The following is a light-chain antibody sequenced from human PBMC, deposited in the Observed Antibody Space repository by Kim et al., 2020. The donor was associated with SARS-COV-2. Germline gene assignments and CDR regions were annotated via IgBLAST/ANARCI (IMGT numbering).Light chain of an antibody. Sequence: GPWVTISCPGSSPNIASNTDNWYQHLHGTAPNLLIYSNNQRPSGVPDRFSGATAGASASLAISWLQSEDEADYYCAAWDASLNGPVFGGGTQLTVL. J-gene: IGLJ3*02. CDR1: SPNIASNT. CDR2: SNN. CDR3: AAWDASLNGPV. V-gene: IGLV1-44*01.